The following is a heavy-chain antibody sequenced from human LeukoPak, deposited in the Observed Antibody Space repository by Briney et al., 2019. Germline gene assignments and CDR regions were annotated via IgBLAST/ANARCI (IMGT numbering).Heavy chain of an antibody. V-gene: IGHV5-51*01. CDR2: IYPGDSDT. Sequence: GESLKISCKGSGYSFTSYWIAWVRHMPGKGLEWMGAIYPGDSDTRCTPSFQGQVTISADKSSRTAYLQWSSLKASDTAMYYCARRKPAATDYWGQGTLITVSS. CDR1: GYSFTSYW. CDR3: ARRKPAATDY. J-gene: IGHJ4*02. D-gene: IGHD6-13*01.